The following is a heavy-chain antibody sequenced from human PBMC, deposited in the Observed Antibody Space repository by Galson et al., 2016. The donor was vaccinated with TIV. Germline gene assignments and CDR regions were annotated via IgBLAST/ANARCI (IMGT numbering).Heavy chain of an antibody. D-gene: IGHD2-21*01. V-gene: IGHV1-69*10. CDR2: IIPLHGLS. CDR3: AGTVPCGGDCYFFDY. Sequence: SVKVSCKASGDTFRTYTVSWVRQAPGQGLEWMGGIIPLHGLSNHAQKFEGRVAITADVPTSTVYMVLSSLGSEDTAVYYCAGTVPCGGDCYFFDYWGQGTLVTVSS. CDR1: GDTFRTYT. J-gene: IGHJ4*02.